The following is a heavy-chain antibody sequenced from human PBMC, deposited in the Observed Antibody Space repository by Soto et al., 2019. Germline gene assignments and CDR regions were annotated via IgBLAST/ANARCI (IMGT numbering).Heavy chain of an antibody. CDR1: GFTFIGYW. CDR2: INNDGSDT. CDR3: ARDESMVRERWFDP. V-gene: IGHV3-74*01. Sequence: EVQLVESGGGLVQPGGSLRLSCAASGFTFIGYWMHWVRQGPGKGLVWVSRINNDGSDTTYADSVKGRFTISRDNAKNMLYLQMNSLRVDDTAVYDCARDESMVRERWFDPWGQGTLVTVSS. J-gene: IGHJ5*02. D-gene: IGHD1-26*01.